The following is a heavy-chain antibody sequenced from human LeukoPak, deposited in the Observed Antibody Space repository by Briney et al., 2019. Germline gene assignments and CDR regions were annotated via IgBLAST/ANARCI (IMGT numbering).Heavy chain of an antibody. V-gene: IGHV3-11*01. J-gene: IGHJ4*02. CDR1: GFTFSEYY. CDR3: AKGHTFTAP. D-gene: IGHD2/OR15-2a*01. CDR2: ISSSDTTI. Sequence: PGGSLRLSCAASGFTFSEYYMSWIRQAPGKGLEWVSYISSSDTTINYADSVKDRFTISRDNAKNSLYLQMNSLRAEDTAVYYCAKGHTFTAPWGQGTLVTVSS.